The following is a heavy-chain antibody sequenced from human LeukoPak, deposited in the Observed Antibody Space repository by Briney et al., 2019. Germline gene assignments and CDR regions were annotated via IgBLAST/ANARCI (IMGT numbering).Heavy chain of an antibody. V-gene: IGHV1-2*06. CDR3: ARADSRDY. CDR2: INPSSGVT. J-gene: IGHJ4*02. Sequence: ASVKVSSKASGYTFTVYYIHWVRQAPGQGLEWMGRINPSSGVTNYAQKFQGRVTMTRDTSISTAYMELSSLISDDSALYYCARADSRDYWGQGTLVTVSS. CDR1: GYTFTVYY.